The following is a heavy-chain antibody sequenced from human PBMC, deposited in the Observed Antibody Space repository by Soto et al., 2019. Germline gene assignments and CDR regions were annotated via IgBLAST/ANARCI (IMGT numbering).Heavy chain of an antibody. V-gene: IGHV2-5*01. CDR1: GFSLRTDAVG. Sequence: QITLKESGPTLVRLTQTLTLTCTVSGFSLRTDAVGVAWLRQYPGKALEGLGIIYWNGEKRYKSSVQTRLTVTRDTSNIQVVLTMPDTAPLDTATYFCAHRIAAPGRSLDYWGQGVLVTVSS. CDR2: IYWNGEK. CDR3: AHRIAAPGRSLDY. D-gene: IGHD6-13*01. J-gene: IGHJ4*02.